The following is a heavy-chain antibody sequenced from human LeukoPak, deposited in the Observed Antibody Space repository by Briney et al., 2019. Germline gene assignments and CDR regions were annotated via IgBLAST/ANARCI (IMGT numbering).Heavy chain of an antibody. CDR2: IYYSGGT. CDR1: GGSISSYY. V-gene: IGHV4-59*01. J-gene: IGHJ4*02. Sequence: SETLSLTCTVSGGSISSYYWTWIRQTPGKGLEWIGYIYYSGGTDYNPSLKGRVTISVDTSKNQFSLKLSSVTAADTAVYYCARESYYSGWFDYWGQGTLVTVSS. CDR3: ARESYYSGWFDY. D-gene: IGHD6-19*01.